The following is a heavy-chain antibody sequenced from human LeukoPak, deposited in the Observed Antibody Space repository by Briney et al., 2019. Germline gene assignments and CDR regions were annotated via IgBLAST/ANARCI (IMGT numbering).Heavy chain of an antibody. V-gene: IGHV3-23*01. CDR3: AKVGIIAVAGTIFDF. J-gene: IGHJ4*02. CDR2: ISDSGGST. Sequence: GGSLRLSCAASGFTFSTYPMSWVRQAPGKGLEWVSAISDSGGSTYYADSVKGRFTISRDNSKNTLYLQMNSLRAEDTAVYYCAKVGIIAVAGTIFDFWGQGTLVTVSS. CDR1: GFTFSTYP. D-gene: IGHD6-19*01.